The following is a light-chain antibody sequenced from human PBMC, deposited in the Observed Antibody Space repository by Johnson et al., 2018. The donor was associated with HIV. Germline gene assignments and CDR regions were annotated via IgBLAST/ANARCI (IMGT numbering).Light chain of an antibody. J-gene: IGLJ1*01. CDR2: ENN. CDR3: ATWDSSLSTYV. CDR1: SSNIGNNY. Sequence: QSVLTQPPSVSAAPGQKVTISCSGSSSNIGNNYVSWYQQLPGTAPKLLIYENNKRPSGIPDRFSGSKSGTSATLAITGLKTGDEADYCCATWDSSLSTYVFGTGTKVTVL. V-gene: IGLV1-51*02.